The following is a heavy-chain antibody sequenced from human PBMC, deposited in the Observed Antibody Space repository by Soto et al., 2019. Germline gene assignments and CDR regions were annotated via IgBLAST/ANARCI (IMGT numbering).Heavy chain of an antibody. J-gene: IGHJ6*02. CDR2: MYNTGST. V-gene: IGHV4-59*01. Sequence: QVQLQESGPGLVKPSETLSLTCTVSGGTISRYYWSWIRQPPGKGLEWIGYMYNTGSTVYNPSFKSRSAISVDTSKNQFSLKLNSVTAAATAVYYCARDLWGYCGTDCYPLDVWGQGTTVTVSS. CDR1: GGTISRYY. CDR3: ARDLWGYCGTDCYPLDV. D-gene: IGHD2-21*02.